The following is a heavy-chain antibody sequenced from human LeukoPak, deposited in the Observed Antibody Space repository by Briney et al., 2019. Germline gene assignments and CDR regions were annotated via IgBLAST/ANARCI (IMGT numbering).Heavy chain of an antibody. V-gene: IGHV3-7*03. CDR2: IKQDGSEK. CDR3: AKGNGIARGVYYYYYMDV. Sequence: GGSLRLSCAASGFTFSSYWMSWVRQAPGKGLEWVANIKQDGSEKYYVDSVKGRFTISRDNSKNTLYLQMNSLRAEDTAVYYCAKGNGIARGVYYYYYMDVWGKGTTVTVSS. J-gene: IGHJ6*03. D-gene: IGHD2-8*01. CDR1: GFTFSSYW.